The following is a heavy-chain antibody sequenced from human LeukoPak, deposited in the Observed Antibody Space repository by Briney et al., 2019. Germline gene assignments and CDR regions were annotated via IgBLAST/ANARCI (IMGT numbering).Heavy chain of an antibody. V-gene: IGHV3-21*01. CDR3: ARDFRSGGGV. CDR2: SSSSISYI. CDR1: VFTFSSYA. Sequence: GGTLRLSCAASVFTFSSYAIAWVRQAPGKGLEWLSSSSSSISYIYYADSVKGRFTLSRDNAKNSLYLQMNSLRAEDTAVYYCARDFRSGGGVWGQGTLVTVSS. D-gene: IGHD5-12*01. J-gene: IGHJ4*02.